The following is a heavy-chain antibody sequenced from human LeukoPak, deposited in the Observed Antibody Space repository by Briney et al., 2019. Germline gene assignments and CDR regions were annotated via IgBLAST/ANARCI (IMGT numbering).Heavy chain of an antibody. CDR3: ASLDGFDI. CDR1: GYTLIELP. V-gene: IGHV1-24*01. Sequence: ASVKVSCKVSGYTLIELPIHWVRQAPGKGLEWMGGFDPEEGDIIYAQKFQGRITVTEDTSTDTAFMELSSLRSEDTAVYYCASLDGFDIWGQGTVVTVSS. J-gene: IGHJ3*02. CDR2: FDPEEGDI.